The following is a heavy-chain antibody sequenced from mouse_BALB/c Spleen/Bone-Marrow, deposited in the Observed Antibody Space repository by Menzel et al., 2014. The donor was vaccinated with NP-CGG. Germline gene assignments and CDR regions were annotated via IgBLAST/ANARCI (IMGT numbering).Heavy chain of an antibody. V-gene: IGHV5-12-2*01. J-gene: IGHJ4*01. CDR1: GFTFNSNT. D-gene: IGHD2-14*01. CDR2: ITNGGGAT. Sequence: EVQLVESGGGLVQPGGSLKLSCAASGFTFNSNTMSWVRQTPEKRLEWVAYITNGGGATYYLDTVKGRFTISRDSAKNTPYLQMSSLKSEDTAMYYCARPRYPFYAMDSWGQGTSVTVSS. CDR3: ARPRYPFYAMDS.